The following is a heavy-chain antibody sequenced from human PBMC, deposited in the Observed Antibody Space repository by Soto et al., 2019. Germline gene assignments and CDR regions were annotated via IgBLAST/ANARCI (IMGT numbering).Heavy chain of an antibody. CDR2: IIPIFGTA. V-gene: IGHV1-69*13. CDR3: AREARIAAAGTEDYYYYGMDV. Sequence: SVKVSCKASGGTFSSYAISWVRQAPGQGLEWMGGIIPIFGTANYAQKFQGRVTITADESTSTAYMELSSLRSEDTAVYYCAREARIAAAGTEDYYYYGMDVWGQGTTVTVSS. D-gene: IGHD6-13*01. CDR1: GGTFSSYA. J-gene: IGHJ6*02.